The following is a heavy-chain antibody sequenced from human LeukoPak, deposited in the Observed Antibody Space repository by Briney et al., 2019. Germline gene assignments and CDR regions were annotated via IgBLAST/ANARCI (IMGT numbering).Heavy chain of an antibody. J-gene: IGHJ4*02. Sequence: SETLSLTCTVSGGSISSGSYYWSWLRQPAGKGLEWIGRIYTSGSTNYNPSLKSRVTISVDTSKNQFSLKLSSVTAADTAVYYCASCEGWYDYWGQGTLVTVSS. V-gene: IGHV4-61*02. CDR1: GGSISSGSYY. CDR2: IYTSGST. D-gene: IGHD6-19*01. CDR3: ASCEGWYDY.